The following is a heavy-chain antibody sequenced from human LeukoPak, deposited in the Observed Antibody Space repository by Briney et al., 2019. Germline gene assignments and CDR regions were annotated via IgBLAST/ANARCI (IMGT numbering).Heavy chain of an antibody. CDR1: AGSISLYDTYY. CDR2: IYYSGST. D-gene: IGHD3-10*01. CDR3: AKSDYYGASDY. Sequence: SETLSLTCTVSAGSISLYDTYYWNWIRQSPGKGLEWIGYIYYSGSTSYNPSLKSRVTISVDTFRNQFSLKLTSVTAADTAIYYCAKSDYYGASDYWGQGTLVTVSS. V-gene: IGHV4-61*01. J-gene: IGHJ4*02.